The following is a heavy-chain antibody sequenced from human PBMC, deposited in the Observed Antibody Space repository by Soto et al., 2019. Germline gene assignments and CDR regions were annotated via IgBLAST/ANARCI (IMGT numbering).Heavy chain of an antibody. CDR1: RFTFSTYA. V-gene: IGHV3-23*01. D-gene: IGHD2-21*01. Sequence: HPGGSLRLSCAASRFTFSTYAMSWVRQAPGKGLEWVSTISDSGSSTYYADSVKGRFTISRDNSKSTLYLQMNSLRAEGTAIYYCAKGGVVVLIATAAYDAFGIWGQGTKVTVSS. CDR2: ISDSGSST. J-gene: IGHJ3*02. CDR3: AKGGVVVLIATAAYDAFGI.